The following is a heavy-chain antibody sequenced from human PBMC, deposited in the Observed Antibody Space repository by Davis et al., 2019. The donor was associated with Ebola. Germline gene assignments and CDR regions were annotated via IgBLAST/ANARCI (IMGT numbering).Heavy chain of an antibody. CDR1: GGSITSDDYY. V-gene: IGHV4-39*01. J-gene: IGHJ4*02. CDR3: ASLRQTHNSSGYSQPFDY. D-gene: IGHD3-22*01. CDR2: FYYTGTT. Sequence: SETLSLTCTVSGGSITSDDYYWGWIRQSPGKGLEWIGTFYYTGTTFYNPSLKSRITVSVDPSKNQFSLKLNSAIAADTAVYYCASLRQTHNSSGYSQPFDYWGQGSLVTVSS.